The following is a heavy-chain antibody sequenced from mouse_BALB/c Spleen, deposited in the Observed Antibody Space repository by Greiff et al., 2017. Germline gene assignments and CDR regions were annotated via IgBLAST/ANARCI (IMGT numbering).Heavy chain of an antibody. Sequence: EVMLVESGGDLVKPVGSLKLSCAASGFTFSSYGMSWVRQTPDKRLEWVATISSGGSYTYYPDSVKGRSTISRDNAKNTLYLQMSSLKSEDTAMYYCERHGGPYYFDYWGQGTTLTVSS. CDR1: GFTFSSYG. J-gene: IGHJ2*01. CDR3: ERHGGPYYFDY. V-gene: IGHV5-6*01. CDR2: ISSGGSYT.